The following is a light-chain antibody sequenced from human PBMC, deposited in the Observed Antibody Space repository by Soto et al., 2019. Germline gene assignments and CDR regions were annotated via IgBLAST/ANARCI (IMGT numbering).Light chain of an antibody. CDR2: DVS. CDR1: SSDVGGYNY. J-gene: IGLJ1*01. V-gene: IGLV2-14*01. Sequence: QPVLTQPASVSGSPGQSITISCTGTSSDVGGYNYVSWYQQHPGKAPKFMIYDVSNRPSGVSNRFSGYKSGNTASLTISGLQAEDEADYYCCSYTTSNTRQIVFGTGTKVTVL. CDR3: CSYTTSNTRQIV.